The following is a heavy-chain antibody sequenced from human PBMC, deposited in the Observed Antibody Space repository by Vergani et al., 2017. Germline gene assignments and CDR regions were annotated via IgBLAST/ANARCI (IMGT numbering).Heavy chain of an antibody. CDR3: AKEGGGYCSGGTCYPEY. Sequence: QVQLVESGGGVVQPGRSLRLSCAASGFTFSNYAMHWVRQAPGKGLEWVAIIRSDESRRYYGDSMESPFTISRDNSKNTLYLQMKSLRPEDTAVYYCAKEGGGYCSGGTCYPEYWGQGTLVIVSS. V-gene: IGHV3-30*02. D-gene: IGHD2-15*01. CDR2: IRSDESRR. CDR1: GFTFSNYA. J-gene: IGHJ4*02.